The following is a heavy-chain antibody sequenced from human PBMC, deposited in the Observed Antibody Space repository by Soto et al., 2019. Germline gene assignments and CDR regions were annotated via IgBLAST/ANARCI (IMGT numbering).Heavy chain of an antibody. J-gene: IGHJ4*02. CDR1: GFTFSSYA. V-gene: IGHV3-30-3*01. D-gene: IGHD2-2*01. CDR3: AREKSPFRYCSSTSCALSDY. Sequence: SLRLSCASSGFTFSSYAMHWVRQAPGKGLEWVAVISYDGSNKYYADSVKGRFTISRDNSKNTLYLQMNSLRAEDTAVYYCAREKSPFRYCSSTSCALSDYWGQGTLVTVSS. CDR2: ISYDGSNK.